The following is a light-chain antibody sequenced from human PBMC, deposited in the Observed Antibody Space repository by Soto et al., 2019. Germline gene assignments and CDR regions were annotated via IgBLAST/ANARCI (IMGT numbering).Light chain of an antibody. J-gene: IGLJ2*01. Sequence: QSALTQPASVSGSPGQSITISCTGTSSDVGSYNLVSWYQHLPGKAPKLMIFEVTKRPSGVSTRFSGSKSGNTASLTICGLQSEDEADYYYSSYAGSSIVVVFGGVTKLTVL. V-gene: IGLV2-23*02. CDR2: EVT. CDR1: SSDVGSYNL. CDR3: SSYAGSSIVVV.